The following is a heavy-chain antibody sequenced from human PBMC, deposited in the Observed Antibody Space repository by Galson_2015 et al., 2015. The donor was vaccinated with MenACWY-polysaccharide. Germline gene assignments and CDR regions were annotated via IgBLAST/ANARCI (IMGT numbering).Heavy chain of an antibody. V-gene: IGHV3-9*01. J-gene: IGHJ3*02. CDR2: ISWSSSDI. D-gene: IGHD6-19*01. CDR3: AARVPGTTRGASDI. Sequence: SLRLSCAASGFTFIDYALHWVRQGPGKGLEWVSGISWSSSDIAYVGSVKGRFTISRDNAKNSLYLEMNSLKAEDTALYYCAARVPGTTRGASDIWGQGTMVTVSS. CDR1: GFTFIDYA.